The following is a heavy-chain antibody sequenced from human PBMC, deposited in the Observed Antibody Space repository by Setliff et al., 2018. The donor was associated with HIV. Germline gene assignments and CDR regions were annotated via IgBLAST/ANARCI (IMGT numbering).Heavy chain of an antibody. CDR2: FHHSGST. J-gene: IGHJ3*02. V-gene: IGHV4-38-2*01. CDR1: GYSINTAYY. CDR3: GRRPVYYTSGSYYNDDTPDM. Sequence: SETLSLTCSVSGYSINTAYYWGWIRQSPGKGLEWIGGFHHSGSTHYNPSLKSRVTISGQTSNNQFSLTLTSVTSADTAVYYCGRRPVYYTSGSYYNDDTPDMWGQGTLVTVSS. D-gene: IGHD3-10*01.